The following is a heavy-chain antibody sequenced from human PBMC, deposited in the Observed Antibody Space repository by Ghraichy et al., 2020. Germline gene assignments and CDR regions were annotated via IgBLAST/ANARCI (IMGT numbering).Heavy chain of an antibody. J-gene: IGHJ5*02. Sequence: SETLSLTCAVYGGSFSGYYWSWIRQPPGKGLEWIGEINHSGSTNYNPSLKSRVTISVDTSKNQFSLKLSSVTAADPAVYYCARGGYSYGYGYWFDPWGQGTLVTVSS. CDR3: ARGGYSYGYGYWFDP. D-gene: IGHD5-18*01. V-gene: IGHV4-34*01. CDR1: GGSFSGYY. CDR2: INHSGST.